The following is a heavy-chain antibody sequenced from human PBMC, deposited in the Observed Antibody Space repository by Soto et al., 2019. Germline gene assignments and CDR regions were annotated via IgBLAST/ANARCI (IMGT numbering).Heavy chain of an antibody. CDR1: SGSVFSSNW. V-gene: IGHV4-4*02. CDR2: TRNSGGA. J-gene: IGHJ4*02. CDR3: ASHLVMAGTRGFDH. D-gene: IGHD6-19*01. Sequence: QVQLQESGPGLVKPSGTLSLTCAVSSGSVFSSNWWSWVRLPPGKGLEWIGETRNSGGANYNPSLKSRVTTTVDRSRNHIFLELSSVTAAETAVYYCASHLVMAGTRGFDHWGLGTLVTVSS.